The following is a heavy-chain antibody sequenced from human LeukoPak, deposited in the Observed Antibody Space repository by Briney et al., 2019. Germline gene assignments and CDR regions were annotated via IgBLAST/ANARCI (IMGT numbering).Heavy chain of an antibody. Sequence: SETLSLTCTVSGGSISSYYWSWIRQPAGKGLEWIGRIYTSGSTNYNPSLKGRVTMPVDTSKNQFSLKLSSVTAADTAVYYCASGRPEYCSSTSCHLRFDYWGQGTLVTVSS. CDR3: ASGRPEYCSSTSCHLRFDY. J-gene: IGHJ4*02. CDR2: IYTSGST. V-gene: IGHV4-4*07. CDR1: GGSISSYY. D-gene: IGHD2-2*01.